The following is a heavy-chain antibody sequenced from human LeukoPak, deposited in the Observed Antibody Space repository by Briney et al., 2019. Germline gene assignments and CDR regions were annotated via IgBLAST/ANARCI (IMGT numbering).Heavy chain of an antibody. CDR3: ARDPHGAAAGAV. CDR1: GFTFSSYS. Sequence: GGSLRLSCAASGFTFSSYSMNWVRQAPGKGLEWVSSISSSSSYIYYADSVKGRFTISRDNAKNSLYLQMNSLRAEDTAVYYCARDPHGAAAGAVWGKGTTVTVSS. V-gene: IGHV3-21*01. D-gene: IGHD6-13*01. J-gene: IGHJ6*04. CDR2: ISSSSSYI.